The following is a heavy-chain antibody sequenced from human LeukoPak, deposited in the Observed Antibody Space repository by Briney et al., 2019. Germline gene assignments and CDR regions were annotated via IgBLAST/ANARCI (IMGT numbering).Heavy chain of an antibody. V-gene: IGHV3-23*01. CDR1: GFTFSSYA. J-gene: IGHJ4*02. CDR3: AKDPRIVVVTQYFDY. CDR2: ISGSGGST. D-gene: IGHD3-22*01. Sequence: GGSLRLSCAASGFTFSSYAMSWVRQAPGKGLEWVSAISGSGGSTYYADSVKGRFTISRDNSKNTLYLQMNSLRAEDTAVYYCAKDPRIVVVTQYFDYWGQGALVTVSS.